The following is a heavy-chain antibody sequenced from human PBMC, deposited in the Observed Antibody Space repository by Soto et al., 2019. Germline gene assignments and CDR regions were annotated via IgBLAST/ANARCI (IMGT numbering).Heavy chain of an antibody. CDR1: GGSISSYY. CDR3: ARDGGKTNWFDP. J-gene: IGHJ5*02. Sequence: PSETLSLTCTVSGGSISSYYWSWIRQPPGKGLEWIGYIYYSGSTNYNPSLKSRVTISVDTSKNQFSLRLSSVTAADTAVYYCARDGGKTNWFDPWGQGTLVTVSS. V-gene: IGHV4-59*01. CDR2: IYYSGST. D-gene: IGHD3-3*01.